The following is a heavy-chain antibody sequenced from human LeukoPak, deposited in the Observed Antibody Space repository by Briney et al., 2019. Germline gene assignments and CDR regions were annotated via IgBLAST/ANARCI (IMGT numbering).Heavy chain of an antibody. CDR1: GFTFSSYA. V-gene: IGHV3-30-3*01. J-gene: IGHJ4*02. CDR3: AKDQQWLGGGDY. Sequence: GGSLRLSCAASGFTFSSYAMHWVRQAPGKGLEWVAVISYDGSNKYYADSVKGRFTISRDNSKNTLYLQMNSLRAEDTAVYYCAKDQQWLGGGDYWGQGTLVTVSS. CDR2: ISYDGSNK. D-gene: IGHD5-12*01.